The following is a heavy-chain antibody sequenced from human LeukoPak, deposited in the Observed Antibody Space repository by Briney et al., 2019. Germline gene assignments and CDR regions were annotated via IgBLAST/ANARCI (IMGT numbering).Heavy chain of an antibody. Sequence: GASVKVSCKASGGTFSSYAINWVRQATGQGLEWMGWMNPNSGNTGYAQKFQGRVTITRNTSISTAYMELSSLRSEDTAVYYCARGVTYYYDSSGYSYCYYYMDVWGKGTTVTVSS. D-gene: IGHD3-22*01. CDR2: MNPNSGNT. J-gene: IGHJ6*03. CDR1: GGTFSSYA. CDR3: ARGVTYYYDSSGYSYCYYYMDV. V-gene: IGHV1-8*03.